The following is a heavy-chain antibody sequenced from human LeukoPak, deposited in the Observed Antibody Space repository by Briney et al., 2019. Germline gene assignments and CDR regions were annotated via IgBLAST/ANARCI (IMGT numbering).Heavy chain of an antibody. Sequence: SQTLSLTCAVSGGSISSGGYSWSWIRQPPGKGLEWIGYIYHSGSTYYNPSLKSRVTISVDTSKNQFSLKLSSVTAADTAVYYCARGVPYYYGSGSSIDYWGQGTLVTVSS. D-gene: IGHD3-10*01. V-gene: IGHV4-30-2*01. CDR3: ARGVPYYYGSGSSIDY. J-gene: IGHJ4*02. CDR2: IYHSGST. CDR1: GGSISSGGYS.